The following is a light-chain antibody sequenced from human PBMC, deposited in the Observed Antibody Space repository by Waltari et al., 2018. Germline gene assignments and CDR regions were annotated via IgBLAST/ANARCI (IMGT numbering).Light chain of an antibody. CDR2: DAS. Sequence: DIQMTQSPSSLAASAGDRVTLTCRASQGIRNPVDWFQQKPGKAPKSLIYDASTWHSGVPARFSGSGSGTDFTLTITSLQPEDFAAYYCLQYDSYPRTFGQGTKVESK. V-gene: IGKV1-16*01. CDR3: LQYDSYPRT. J-gene: IGKJ1*01. CDR1: QGIRNP.